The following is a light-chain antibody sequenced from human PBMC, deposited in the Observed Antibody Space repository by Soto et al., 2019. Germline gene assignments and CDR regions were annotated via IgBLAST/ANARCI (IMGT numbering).Light chain of an antibody. CDR3: ASYTGSSTYV. CDR2: GVT. V-gene: IGLV2-14*03. Sequence: QSVLTQPASMSGSPGQSITISCTGTSGDVGFYDFVYWYQQHPGKVPRLIIYGVTKRPSGVSHRFSGSKSGNTASLTISGLQVEDEADYSCASYTGSSTYVFGGGTQLTVL. J-gene: IGLJ3*02. CDR1: SGDVGFYDF.